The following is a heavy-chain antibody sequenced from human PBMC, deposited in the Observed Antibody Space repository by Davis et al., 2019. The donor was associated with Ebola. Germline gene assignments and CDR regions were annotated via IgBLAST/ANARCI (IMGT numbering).Heavy chain of an antibody. CDR3: ARHGGRGDYFVDI. CDR2: IYYSGST. CDR1: GGSISSSSYY. D-gene: IGHD4-17*01. J-gene: IGHJ3*02. Sequence: SETLSLTCTVSGGSISSSSYYWGWIRQPPGKGLEWIGSIYYSGSTHYNPSLKRRVTISVATSKTQFTLKLSSVTAADTAVYYCARHGGRGDYFVDIWGQGTMVTVSS. V-gene: IGHV4-39*01.